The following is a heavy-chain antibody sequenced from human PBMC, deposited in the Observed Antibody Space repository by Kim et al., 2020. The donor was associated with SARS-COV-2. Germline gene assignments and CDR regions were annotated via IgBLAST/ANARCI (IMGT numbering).Heavy chain of an antibody. CDR2: YNGNT. V-gene: IGHV1-18*01. CDR3: ARDRDSIVVVPAAMPADY. D-gene: IGHD2-2*01. Sequence: YNGNTNYAQKLQGRVTMTTDTSTSTAYMELRSLRSDDTAVYYCARDRDSIVVVPAAMPADYWGQGTLVTVSS. J-gene: IGHJ4*02.